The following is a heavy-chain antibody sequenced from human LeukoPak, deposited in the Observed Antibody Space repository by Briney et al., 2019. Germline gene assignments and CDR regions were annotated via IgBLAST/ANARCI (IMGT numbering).Heavy chain of an antibody. J-gene: IGHJ4*02. Sequence: GGSLRLSCAASGFSVSSNYMSWVRQAPGKGLEWVSVIYSGGRTYYADSVKGRFTISRDNSKNTLSLQMNSLRAEDTAVYYCARDSFYYDSSGSYKTGTDYWGQGTLVTVSS. CDR1: GFSVSSNY. CDR3: ARDSFYYDSSGSYKTGTDY. CDR2: IYSGGRT. V-gene: IGHV3-66*01. D-gene: IGHD3-22*01.